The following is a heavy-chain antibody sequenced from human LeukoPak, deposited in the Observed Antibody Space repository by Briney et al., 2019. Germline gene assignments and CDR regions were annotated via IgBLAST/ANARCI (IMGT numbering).Heavy chain of an antibody. Sequence: ASVKVSCKASGYTFTSYYMHWVRQAPGQGLEWMGMINPTGGSTSNAQKFQGRVTMTRDTSTSTVYMELSRLRSDDTAVYYCARGYPLSTTAAGTYFQHWGQGTLVTVSS. J-gene: IGHJ1*01. CDR2: INPTGGST. CDR3: ARGYPLSTTAAGTYFQH. V-gene: IGHV1-46*01. CDR1: GYTFTSYY. D-gene: IGHD6-13*01.